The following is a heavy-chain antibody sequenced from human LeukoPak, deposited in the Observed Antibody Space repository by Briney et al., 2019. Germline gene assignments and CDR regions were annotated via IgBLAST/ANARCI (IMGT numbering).Heavy chain of an antibody. D-gene: IGHD3-16*02. J-gene: IGHJ4*02. CDR2: MNQDGSEK. CDR1: EFTFSTYW. Sequence: GGSLRLSCAASEFTFSTYWMTWVRQAPGKRLEWVANMNQDGSEKNYVDSVKGRFTVSRDNAKNSLFLQMNSLRAEDTAVYYCATYRVRHLNSLDYWGRGTLVTVSS. CDR3: ATYRVRHLNSLDY. V-gene: IGHV3-7*01.